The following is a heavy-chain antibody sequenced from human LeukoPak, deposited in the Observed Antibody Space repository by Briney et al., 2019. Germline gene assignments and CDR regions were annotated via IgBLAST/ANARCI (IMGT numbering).Heavy chain of an antibody. CDR1: GFTFSDYS. CDR3: ARESGFMMVGEINADNWFDP. CDR2: IGISSGNT. J-gene: IGHJ5*02. Sequence: GGSLRLSCAASGFTFSDYSMNWVRQAPGKGLEWISWIGISSGNTKYADSVKGRFTISRDNSKDTLYLHMKNLRPEDSAVYYCARESGFMMVGEINADNWFDPWGQGTPVTVSS. V-gene: IGHV3-48*01. D-gene: IGHD3-3*01.